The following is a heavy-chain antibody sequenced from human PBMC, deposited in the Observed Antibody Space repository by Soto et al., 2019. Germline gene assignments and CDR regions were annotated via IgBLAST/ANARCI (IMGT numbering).Heavy chain of an antibody. CDR1: GVQFSNYA. J-gene: IGHJ4*02. CDR2: ISATGGGT. CDR3: AKDRRAGGNSAFYFDF. Sequence: GGALRLSCADSGVQFSNYAMSWVRQAPGKGLEWVSLISATGGGTYYADSVKGRFTISRDNSHNTLYLQVHSLTAEDTAVYYCAKDRRAGGNSAFYFDFWGQGAQVPVSS. D-gene: IGHD3-16*01. V-gene: IGHV3-23*01.